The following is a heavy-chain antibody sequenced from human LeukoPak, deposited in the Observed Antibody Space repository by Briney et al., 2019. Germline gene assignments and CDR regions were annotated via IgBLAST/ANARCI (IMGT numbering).Heavy chain of an antibody. Sequence: GGSLRLSCAASGFTFSSYAMHWVRQAPGKGLEWVAVISYDGSNKYYADSVKGRFTISRDNSKNTLYLQMNSLRAEDTAVYYCAREERGVVRGVIIRYFDYWGQGTLVTVSS. CDR3: AREERGVVRGVIIRYFDY. V-gene: IGHV3-30*14. CDR2: ISYDGSNK. CDR1: GFTFSSYA. J-gene: IGHJ4*02. D-gene: IGHD3-10*01.